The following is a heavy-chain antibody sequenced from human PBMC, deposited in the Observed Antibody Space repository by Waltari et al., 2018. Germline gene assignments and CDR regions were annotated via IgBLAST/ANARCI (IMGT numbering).Heavy chain of an antibody. Sequence: QVQLVQSGAEVKKPGASVKVSCKVSGYPLTELSMHWVRQAPGKGLEWMGGFDPEDGETIYAQKFQGRVTMTEDTSTDTAYMELSSLRSEDTAVYYCASSLPTVTTKGYYYYGMDVWGQGTTVTVSS. CDR2: FDPEDGET. J-gene: IGHJ6*02. CDR1: GYPLTELS. V-gene: IGHV1-24*01. D-gene: IGHD4-17*01. CDR3: ASSLPTVTTKGYYYYGMDV.